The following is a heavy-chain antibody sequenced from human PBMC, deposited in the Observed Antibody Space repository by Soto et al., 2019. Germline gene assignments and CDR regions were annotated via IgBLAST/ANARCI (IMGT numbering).Heavy chain of an antibody. Sequence: ASVKVSCKASGYTFTSYAMHWVRQAPGQRLEWMGWINAGNGNTKYSQKFQGRVTITRDTSASTAYMELSSLRSEDTAVYYCASASDYYDSSGYSDAFDIWGQRTMVTVSS. CDR3: ASASDYYDSSGYSDAFDI. CDR2: INAGNGNT. CDR1: GYTFTSYA. J-gene: IGHJ3*02. D-gene: IGHD3-22*01. V-gene: IGHV1-3*01.